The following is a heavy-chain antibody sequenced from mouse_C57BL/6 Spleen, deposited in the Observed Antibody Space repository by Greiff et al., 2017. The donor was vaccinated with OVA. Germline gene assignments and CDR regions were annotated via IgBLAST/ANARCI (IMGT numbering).Heavy chain of an antibody. V-gene: IGHV3-1*01. D-gene: IGHD1-1*01. CDR3: AREGSSYWYFDV. CDR1: GYSITSGYD. J-gene: IGHJ1*03. Sequence: EVKLQESGPGMVKPSQSLSLTCTVTGYSITSGYDWHWIRHFPGNKLEWMGYISYSGSTNYNPSLKSRISITHDTSKNHFFLKLNSVTTEDTATYYCAREGSSYWYFDVWGTGTTVTVSS. CDR2: ISYSGST.